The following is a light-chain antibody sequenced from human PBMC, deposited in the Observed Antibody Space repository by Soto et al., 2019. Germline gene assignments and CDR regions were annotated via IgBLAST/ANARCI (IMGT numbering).Light chain of an antibody. V-gene: IGKV1-5*03. CDR2: RSS. CDR3: QQYYIYAT. CDR1: QTISNY. J-gene: IGKJ1*01. Sequence: DIRMTQSPSTLSASVGDRVTITCRASQTISNYLTWYQQRPGKAPKLLIYRSSILQNGVPSRFSGSGSGTEFTLTISSLQPDDVATYYCQQYYIYATFGQGTRVEI.